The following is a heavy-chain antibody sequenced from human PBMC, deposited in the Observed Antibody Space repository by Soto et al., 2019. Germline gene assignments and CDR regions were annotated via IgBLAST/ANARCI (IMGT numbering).Heavy chain of an antibody. CDR2: IIPIFGTA. CDR1: GGTFSSYA. CDR3: ARNYGDYPSPHFDY. Sequence: SVKVSCKASGGTFSSYAISWVRQAPGQGLEWMGGIIPIFGTANYAQKFQGRVTITADESTSTAYMELSSLRSEDTAVYYCARNYGDYPSPHFDYWGQGXLVTVSS. J-gene: IGHJ4*02. D-gene: IGHD4-17*01. V-gene: IGHV1-69*13.